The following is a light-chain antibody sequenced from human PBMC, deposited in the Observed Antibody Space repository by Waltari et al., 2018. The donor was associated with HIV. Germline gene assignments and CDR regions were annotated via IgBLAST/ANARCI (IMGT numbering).Light chain of an antibody. CDR1: SSNIGAGSD. V-gene: IGLV1-40*01. CDR2: AND. Sequence: QSVLTQPPSMSGAPGQTVTIPCTGSSSNIGAGSDVHWYQQVPGRAPRPLIHANDSRPPGVPERFSASKSGTSASLTISGLQAEDDADYFCQSFDIRLRGWVFGGGARVTVL. CDR3: QSFDIRLRGWV. J-gene: IGLJ3*02.